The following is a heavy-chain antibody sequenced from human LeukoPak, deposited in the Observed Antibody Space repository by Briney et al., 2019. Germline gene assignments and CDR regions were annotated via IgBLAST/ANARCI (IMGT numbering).Heavy chain of an antibody. Sequence: ASVKVSCRASGYTFTSYDINWVRQATGQGLEWMGWMNPNIGNTGYAQKFQGRVTMTRNTSINTAYMELSSLRSEDTAVYYCARRRGIQLWSNWFDPWGQGTLVTVSS. CDR3: ARRRGIQLWSNWFDP. V-gene: IGHV1-8*01. D-gene: IGHD5-18*01. CDR1: GYTFTSYD. CDR2: MNPNIGNT. J-gene: IGHJ5*02.